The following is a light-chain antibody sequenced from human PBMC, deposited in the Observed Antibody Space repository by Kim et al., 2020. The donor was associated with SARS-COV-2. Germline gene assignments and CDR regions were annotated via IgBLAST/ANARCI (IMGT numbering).Light chain of an antibody. V-gene: IGKV1-33*01. J-gene: IGKJ2*01. Sequence: SASVGDRVTNTCQASQDIGKYLNWYQQKPGKAPNLLIYDASNLQTGVPSRFSGSGSETDFTFTISSLQPEDIATYYCQQFDDLPYTFGQGTKLEI. CDR2: DAS. CDR1: QDIGKY. CDR3: QQFDDLPYT.